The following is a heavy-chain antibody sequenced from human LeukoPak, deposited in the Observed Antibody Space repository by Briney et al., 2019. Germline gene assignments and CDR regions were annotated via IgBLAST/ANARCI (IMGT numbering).Heavy chain of an antibody. Sequence: GESLKISCKGSGYSFTSYWISWVRQMPGKGLEWMGGIDPSDSYTNYSPSFQGHVTISADKSISTAYLQRSSLKASDTAMYYCARSILTGSKKEDYWGQGTLVTVSS. CDR3: ARSILTGSKKEDY. CDR2: IDPSDSYT. D-gene: IGHD3-9*01. V-gene: IGHV5-10-1*01. J-gene: IGHJ4*02. CDR1: GYSFTSYW.